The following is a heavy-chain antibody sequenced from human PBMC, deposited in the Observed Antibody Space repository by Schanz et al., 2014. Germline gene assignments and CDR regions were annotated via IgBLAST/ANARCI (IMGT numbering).Heavy chain of an antibody. CDR3: AMGGYQLHH. V-gene: IGHV3-74*01. CDR1: GFTFSTYW. CDR2: INSDGTTT. Sequence: EVQLVESGGGLVQPGGSPRLSCAASGFTFSTYWMHWVRQAPGKGLVWVSHINSDGTTTTYADSVKGRFTISRDNAENTLYLQMNSLRVEDTAVYYCAMGGYQLHHWGQGTLVTVSS. J-gene: IGHJ4*02. D-gene: IGHD1-7*01.